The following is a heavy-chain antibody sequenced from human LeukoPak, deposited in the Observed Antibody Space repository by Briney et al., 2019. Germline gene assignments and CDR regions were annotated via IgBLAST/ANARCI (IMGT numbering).Heavy chain of an antibody. J-gene: IGHJ4*02. V-gene: IGHV1-46*01. Sequence: ASVKVSCKASGYTFTSYYMHWVRQAPGQGLEWMGITNPSGGSTSYAQKFQGRVTMTRDTSTSTVYMELSSLRSEDTAVYYCARDPDSSGYLEYFDYWGQGTLVTVSS. CDR2: TNPSGGST. CDR1: GYTFTSYY. CDR3: ARDPDSSGYLEYFDY. D-gene: IGHD3-22*01.